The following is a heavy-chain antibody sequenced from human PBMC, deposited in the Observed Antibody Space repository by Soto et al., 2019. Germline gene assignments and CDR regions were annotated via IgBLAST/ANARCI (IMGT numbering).Heavy chain of an antibody. CDR3: ARHAGSARFGELYYFDY. Sequence: PSETLSLTCTVSGGSISSYYWSWIRQPPGKGLEWIGYIYYSGSTNYNPSLKSRVTISVDTSKNQFSLKLSSVTAADTAVYYCARHAGSARFGELYYFDYWGQGTLVTVSS. CDR2: IYYSGST. V-gene: IGHV4-59*08. CDR1: GGSISSYY. J-gene: IGHJ4*02. D-gene: IGHD3-10*01.